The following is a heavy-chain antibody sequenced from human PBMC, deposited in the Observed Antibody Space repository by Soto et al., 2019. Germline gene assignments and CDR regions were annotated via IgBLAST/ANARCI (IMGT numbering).Heavy chain of an antibody. V-gene: IGHV3-13*01. CDR3: AKSQEIGTHFFDS. CDR1: GFTFSGFD. D-gene: IGHD6-13*01. CDR2: IGTAGDT. Sequence: GGSLRLSCEASGFTFSGFDMHWVRQPTGKGLEWVSSIGTAGDTYYAVSVKGRFTISRGNAKNSLSLQMNSLRAGDMAVYFCAKSQEIGTHFFDSWGQGTQVTVSS. J-gene: IGHJ4*02.